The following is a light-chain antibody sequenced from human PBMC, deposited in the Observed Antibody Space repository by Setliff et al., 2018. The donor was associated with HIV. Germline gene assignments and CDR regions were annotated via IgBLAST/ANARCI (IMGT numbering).Light chain of an antibody. CDR3: QQYGGPSIT. CDR1: QSVSYSD. J-gene: IGKJ5*01. CDR2: GAT. Sequence: EIVLTQSPGTLSLSPGERATLSCRASQSVSYSDLAWYQQKPGQAPRLLIHGATSRATGTPDRFSGSGSGTDFTLTVSRLEPEDFAVYYCQQYGGPSITVGQGTRLEIK. V-gene: IGKV3-20*01.